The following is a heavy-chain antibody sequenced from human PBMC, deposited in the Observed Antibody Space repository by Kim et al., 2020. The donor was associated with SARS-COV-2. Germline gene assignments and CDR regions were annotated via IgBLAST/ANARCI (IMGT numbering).Heavy chain of an antibody. J-gene: IGHJ4*02. Sequence: GASLQISCKGSGYHFASSWIGWVRQMPGKGLEWIGILYPGDFDARYSPSFQGQVTMSADKSISTAYLQWSSLKASDTAMYYCARHPGGHKFGSFDYWGQGTLVTVSS. CDR1: GYHFASSW. D-gene: IGHD5-18*01. CDR2: LYPGDFDA. V-gene: IGHV5-51*01. CDR3: ARHPGGHKFGSFDY.